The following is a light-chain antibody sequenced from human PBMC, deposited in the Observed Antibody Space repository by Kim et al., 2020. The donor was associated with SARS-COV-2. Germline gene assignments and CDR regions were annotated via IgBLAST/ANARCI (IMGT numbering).Light chain of an antibody. J-gene: IGKJ4*01. CDR2: KAS. CDR3: QQYYTYPLT. Sequence: ASVGDRVTITCRASQTISSWLAWYQQKPGKAPNLLIYKASTLETGVPSRFSGSGSGTEFTLTISSLQPDDFATYSCQQYYTYPLTFGGGTKVDIK. V-gene: IGKV1-5*03. CDR1: QTISSW.